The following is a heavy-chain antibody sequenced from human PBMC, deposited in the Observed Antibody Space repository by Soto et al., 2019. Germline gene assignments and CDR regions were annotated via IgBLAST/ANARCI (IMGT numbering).Heavy chain of an antibody. CDR2: INPLGFST. CDR1: GYTFTSYN. CDR3: ARAAVRFVELYFFDP. V-gene: IGHV1-46*01. Sequence: QVQLVQSGAEVKKPGASVKVSCKASGYTFTSYNMHWVRQAPGQGLEWVGMINPLGFSTTYAQKFRGRVTITMDTSTSTVYMELTTLRSDDTAVYYCARAAVRFVELYFFDPWGQGTLVTVSP. J-gene: IGHJ5*02. D-gene: IGHD1-7*01.